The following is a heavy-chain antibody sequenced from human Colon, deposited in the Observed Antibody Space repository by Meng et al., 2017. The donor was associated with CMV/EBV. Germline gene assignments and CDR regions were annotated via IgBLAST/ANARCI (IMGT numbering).Heavy chain of an antibody. Sequence: GESLKISCAASGFTFSSYGMHWVRQAPGKGLEWVAFIRYDGSNKYYADSVKGRFTISRDNSKNTLYLQMNSLRAEDTAVYYCAKDASPQTGYNYGPFDDWGQGTLVTVSS. V-gene: IGHV3-30*02. CDR1: GFTFSSYG. J-gene: IGHJ4*02. CDR2: IRYDGSNK. CDR3: AKDASPQTGYNYGPFDD. D-gene: IGHD5-18*01.